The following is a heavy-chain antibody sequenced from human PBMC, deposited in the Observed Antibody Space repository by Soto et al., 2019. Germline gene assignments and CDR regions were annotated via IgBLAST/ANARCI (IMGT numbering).Heavy chain of an antibody. V-gene: IGHV3-23*01. CDR1: GFTFSSYA. CDR2: ISGSGGST. CDR3: AKKRAYDSSGYLYYYYGMDV. Sequence: GGSLRLSCAASGFTFSSYAMRWVRQAPGKGLEWVSAISGSGGSTYYADSVKGRFTISRDNSKNTLYLQMNGLRAEDTAVYYCAKKRAYDSSGYLYYYYGMDVWGQGTTVTVSS. D-gene: IGHD3-22*01. J-gene: IGHJ6*02.